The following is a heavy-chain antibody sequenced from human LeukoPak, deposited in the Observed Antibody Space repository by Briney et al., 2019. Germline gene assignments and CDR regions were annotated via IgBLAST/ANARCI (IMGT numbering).Heavy chain of an antibody. V-gene: IGHV3-23*01. CDR1: GFSFSRTA. CDR3: AKKTPGTYPFDY. Sequence: GGSLRLSCAASGFSFSRTAMNWVRQAPGKGLEWVSASGTDGDTYYADSVQGRFTISRDNSRNTLYLQMTSLRADDTAVYYCAKKTPGTYPFDYWGQGTLVTVSP. D-gene: IGHD6-13*01. CDR2: SGTDGDT. J-gene: IGHJ4*02.